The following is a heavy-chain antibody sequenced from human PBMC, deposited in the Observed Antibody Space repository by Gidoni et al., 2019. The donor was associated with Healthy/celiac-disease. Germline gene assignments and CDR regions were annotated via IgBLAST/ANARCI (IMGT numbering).Heavy chain of an antibody. D-gene: IGHD1-1*01. J-gene: IGHJ3*02. V-gene: IGHV3-23*01. CDR1: EFTFSSYA. CDR3: AKYRLLQLYDAFDI. Sequence: EVQLLESGGGLIQTGGSLRLSCAASEFTFSSYAMSWVRQAPGKGLEWVSAISGSGGRTYYADSVKGRFTISRDNSKNTLYLQMNSLRAEDTAVYYCAKYRLLQLYDAFDIWGQGTMVTVSS. CDR2: ISGSGGRT.